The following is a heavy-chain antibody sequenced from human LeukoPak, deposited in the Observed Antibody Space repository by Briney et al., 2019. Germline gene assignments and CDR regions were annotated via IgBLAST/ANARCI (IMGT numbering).Heavy chain of an antibody. Sequence: ASVKVSCKASGYTFTGYYMHWVRQAPGQGLEWMGWINTNTGNPTYAQGFTGRFVFSLDTSVSTAYLQISSLKAEDTAVYYCARGPDSSSWYPFDYWGQGTLVTVSS. V-gene: IGHV7-4-1*02. J-gene: IGHJ4*02. CDR3: ARGPDSSSWYPFDY. CDR2: INTNTGNP. D-gene: IGHD6-13*01. CDR1: GYTFTGYY.